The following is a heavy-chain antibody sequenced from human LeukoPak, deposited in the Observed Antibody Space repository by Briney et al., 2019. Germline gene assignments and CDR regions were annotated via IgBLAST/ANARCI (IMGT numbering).Heavy chain of an antibody. CDR3: ARVGATGYSSSWSRTNWFDP. V-gene: IGHV4-59*01. Sequence: PSETLSLTCTVSGGSISSYYWSWIRQPPGKGLEWIGYIYYSGSTNYNPSLKSRVTISVDTSKNQFSLKLSSVTAADTAVYYCARVGATGYSSSWSRTNWFDPWGQGTLVTVSS. J-gene: IGHJ5*02. CDR1: GGSISSYY. D-gene: IGHD6-13*01. CDR2: IYYSGST.